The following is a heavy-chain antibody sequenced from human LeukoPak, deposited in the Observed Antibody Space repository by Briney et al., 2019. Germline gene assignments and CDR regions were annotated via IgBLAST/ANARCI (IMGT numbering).Heavy chain of an antibody. V-gene: IGHV3-23*01. CDR2: ISGSGGST. J-gene: IGHJ1*01. Sequence: PGGSLRLSCAASGLTFSSYAMSWDRQAPGKGLEWVSAISGSGGSTYYADSVKGRFTISRDNSKNTLYLQMNSLRAEDTAVYYCAKFFHDSSGEFQHWGQGTLVTVSS. D-gene: IGHD3-22*01. CDR3: AKFFHDSSGEFQH. CDR1: GLTFSSYA.